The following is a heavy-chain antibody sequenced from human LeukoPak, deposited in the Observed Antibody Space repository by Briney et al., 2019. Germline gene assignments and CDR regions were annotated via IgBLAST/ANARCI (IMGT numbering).Heavy chain of an antibody. CDR1: GFSLSSYS. J-gene: IGHJ6*04. CDR3: ARDLEASSPGDHSKYRPFSLYAMNV. CDR2: ISSGGNYI. V-gene: IGHV3-21*01. Sequence: GGSLRLSCAASGFSLSSYSMDWVRQTPGKGLEWVSSISSGGNYIYYADSVKGRATISRDSAKNSLLLQINSLRAEDTAVYYCARDLEASSPGDHSKYRPFSLYAMNVWGRGIAVTVSS. D-gene: IGHD4-11*01.